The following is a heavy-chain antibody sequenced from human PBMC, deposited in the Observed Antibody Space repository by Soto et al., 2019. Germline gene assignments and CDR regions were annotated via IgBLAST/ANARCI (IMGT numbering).Heavy chain of an antibody. V-gene: IGHV4-39*01. J-gene: IGHJ5*02. D-gene: IGHD3-10*02. CDR1: GASISSTSYY. CDR2: IHYSGSI. CDR3: ARHSHMLNNWFAP. Sequence: QLQLQESGPGLVKPSETLSLTCSLSGASISSTSYYWRWIRQPPGKGLEWIGSIHYSGSIDYSPSLKGRVTMSVDTSENQLSLRLNSVTAADTAVYYCARHSHMLNNWFAPWGKGTLVTVSS.